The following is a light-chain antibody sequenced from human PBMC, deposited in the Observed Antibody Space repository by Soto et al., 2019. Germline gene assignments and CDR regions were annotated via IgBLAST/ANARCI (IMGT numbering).Light chain of an antibody. CDR1: QGFGDT. CDR2: DTS. V-gene: IGKV3-15*01. Sequence: EVVMTQSPDTLSVSPGAGATLSCRASQGFGDTLAWYQHKPGHTPRLLIYDTSTRATGMPARFSGSRSGTEFPLPFNRLQYEDYAVYYRERYNNWPLTFGGGKKVES. J-gene: IGKJ4*01. CDR3: ERYNNWPLT.